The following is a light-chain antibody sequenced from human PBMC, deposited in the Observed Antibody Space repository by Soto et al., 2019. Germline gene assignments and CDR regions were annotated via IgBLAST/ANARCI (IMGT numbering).Light chain of an antibody. Sequence: SVLTQPASVSGSPGQSITISCTGTIIDVGGYNFVSWYQQYPGKAPKLMICDVSNRPSGVSNRFSGSKSGNTASLTISGLQAEDEADYYCSSFTGSNYVFGTGTKVTV. J-gene: IGLJ1*01. CDR2: DVS. V-gene: IGLV2-14*03. CDR1: IIDVGGYNF. CDR3: SSFTGSNYV.